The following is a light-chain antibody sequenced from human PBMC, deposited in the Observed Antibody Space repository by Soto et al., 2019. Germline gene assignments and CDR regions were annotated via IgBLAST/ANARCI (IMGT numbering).Light chain of an antibody. J-gene: IGKJ2*01. CDR3: LQHDGHTYT. CDR1: QGIRTN. Sequence: DVQMTQSPSSLSASVGDRVTITCRASQGIRTNLNWYQQKPGQAPKRLIYGASTLQSGVPSRFGSSGSGTEFTLTITGLQHEDFATYYCLQHDGHTYTFGQGTKVDVK. V-gene: IGKV1-17*01. CDR2: GAS.